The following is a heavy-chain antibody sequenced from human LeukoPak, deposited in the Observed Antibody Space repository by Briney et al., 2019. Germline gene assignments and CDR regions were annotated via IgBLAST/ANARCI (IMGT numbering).Heavy chain of an antibody. D-gene: IGHD3-10*01. CDR2: ISNSGSST. Sequence: GGSLRLSCAPSGFTLTSYAAMGVPDAPERGVECVSGISNSGSSTYYADSVKGRFTISRDNSKNTLYLQLSSLSAEDTAVYYWANTMVRGSYNMDVWGQGTTVTVSS. CDR3: ANTMVRGSYNMDV. V-gene: IGHV3-23*01. J-gene: IGHJ6*01. CDR1: GFTLTSYA.